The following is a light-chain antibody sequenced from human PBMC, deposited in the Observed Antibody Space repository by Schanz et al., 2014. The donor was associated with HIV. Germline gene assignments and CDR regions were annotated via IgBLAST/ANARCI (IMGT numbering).Light chain of an antibody. Sequence: DIHMTQSPSTLSASVGDRVTITCRASQSISSWLAWYQQKQGKAPKLLINKASSLESGVPSRFSGSGSGTEFTLTISSLQPDDFATYYCQHYSSYSHTFGQGTRLDIK. V-gene: IGKV1-5*03. CDR1: QSISSW. CDR3: QHYSSYSHT. J-gene: IGKJ2*01. CDR2: KAS.